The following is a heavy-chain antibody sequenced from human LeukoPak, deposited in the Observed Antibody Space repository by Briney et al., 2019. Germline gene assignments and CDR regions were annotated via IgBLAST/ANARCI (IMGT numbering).Heavy chain of an antibody. CDR3: ARYYDFWSGYYPIDY. D-gene: IGHD3-3*01. Sequence: AASVKVSCKASGGTFSSYAISWVRQAPGQGLEWMGGIIPIFGTANYAQKFQGRVTITADESTSTAYMELSSLRSEDTAVYYCARYYDFWSGYYPIDYWGQGTLVTVSS. J-gene: IGHJ4*02. CDR1: GGTFSSYA. V-gene: IGHV1-69*13. CDR2: IIPIFGTA.